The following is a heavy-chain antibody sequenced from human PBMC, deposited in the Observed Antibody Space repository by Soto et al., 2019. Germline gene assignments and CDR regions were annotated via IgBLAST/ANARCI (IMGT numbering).Heavy chain of an antibody. CDR3: AKVSKDSYGYPGYYYYYGMDV. CDR2: ISGSGGST. D-gene: IGHD5-18*01. V-gene: IGHV3-23*01. CDR1: GFTFSSYA. J-gene: IGHJ6*02. Sequence: GGSLRLSCAASGFTFSSYAMSWVRQAPGKGLEWVSAISGSGGSTYYADSVKGRFTISRDNSKNTLYLQMNSLRAEDTAVYYCAKVSKDSYGYPGYYYYYGMDVWGQGTTVTVSS.